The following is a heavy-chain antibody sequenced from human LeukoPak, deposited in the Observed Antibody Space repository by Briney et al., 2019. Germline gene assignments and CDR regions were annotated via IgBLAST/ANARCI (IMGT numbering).Heavy chain of an antibody. CDR2: IYYSGST. V-gene: IGHV4-59*01. D-gene: IGHD3-22*01. CDR3: ARGAYYYDSSGYPYY. CDR1: GGSISSYY. Sequence: SETLSLTCTVSGGSISSYYWSWIRQPPGKGLEWIGYIYYSGSTNYNPSLKSRVTISVDTSKNQFSLKLGSVTAADTAVYYCARGAYYYDSSGYPYYWGQGTLVTVSS. J-gene: IGHJ4*02.